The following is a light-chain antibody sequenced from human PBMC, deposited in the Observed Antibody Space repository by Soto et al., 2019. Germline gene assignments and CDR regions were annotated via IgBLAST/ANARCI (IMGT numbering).Light chain of an antibody. J-gene: IGKJ5*01. CDR3: QQYGNAPLT. V-gene: IGKV3D-20*01. Sequence: EIVLTQSPATLSLSPGERATLSCGASQSVSSSYLAWYQQKPGLAPRLIIYDASNRATGIPDRVSGSGSGTDFTLTISRLETEDFAVYYCQQYGNAPLTFGQGTRLEIK. CDR1: QSVSSSY. CDR2: DAS.